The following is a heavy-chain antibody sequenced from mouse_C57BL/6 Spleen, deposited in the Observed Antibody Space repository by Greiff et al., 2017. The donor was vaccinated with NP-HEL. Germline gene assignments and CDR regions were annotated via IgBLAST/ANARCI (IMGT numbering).Heavy chain of an antibody. D-gene: IGHD4-1*01. Sequence: VQLQQPGAELVKPGASVKLSCKASGYTFTSYWMQWVKQRPGQGLEWIGEIDPSDSYTNYNQKFKGKATLTVDTSSSTAYMQLSSLTSEDSAVYYCARLGPRRYFDYWGQGTTLTVSS. CDR2: IDPSDSYT. J-gene: IGHJ2*01. CDR1: GYTFTSYW. V-gene: IGHV1-50*01. CDR3: ARLGPRRYFDY.